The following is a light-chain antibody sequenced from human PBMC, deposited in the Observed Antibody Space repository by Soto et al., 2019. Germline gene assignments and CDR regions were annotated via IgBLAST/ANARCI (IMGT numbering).Light chain of an antibody. CDR2: DAS. V-gene: IGKV1-5*01. CDR3: QQYNSYPWT. CDR1: QSISSW. Sequence: DIQMTQSPSTLSASVGDRVTITCRASQSISSWLAWYQQKPGKAPKLLIYDASSLESGVPSRFSGSGSGTEFPLTVTRLQHDDFATYYCQQYNSYPWTFGQGTKVEIK. J-gene: IGKJ1*01.